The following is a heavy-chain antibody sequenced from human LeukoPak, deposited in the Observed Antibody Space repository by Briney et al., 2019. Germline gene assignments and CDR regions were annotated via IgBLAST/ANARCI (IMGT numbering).Heavy chain of an antibody. Sequence: GGSLRLSCAASGFIFSDYYMSWIRQAPAKGLEWVSYISSGGSTIYYADSVKGRFTISRDNAKNSLYLQMNSLRAEDTAVYYCARDYGGSSPFDYWGQGTLVTVSS. CDR2: ISSGGSTI. J-gene: IGHJ4*02. D-gene: IGHD4-23*01. CDR3: ARDYGGSSPFDY. CDR1: GFIFSDYY. V-gene: IGHV3-11*04.